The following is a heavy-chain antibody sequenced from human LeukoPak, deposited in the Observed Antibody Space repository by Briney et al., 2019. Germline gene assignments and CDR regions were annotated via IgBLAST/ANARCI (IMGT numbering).Heavy chain of an antibody. D-gene: IGHD6-13*01. J-gene: IGHJ4*02. Sequence: PSETLSLTCAVYGGSFSGYYWSWIRQPPGKGLEWIGEINHSGSTNYNPSLKSRVTISVDTSKNQFSLKLSSVTAADTAVYYCARGQSIAAAGNPFDYWGQGTLVTVSS. CDR2: INHSGST. V-gene: IGHV4-34*01. CDR1: GGSFSGYY. CDR3: ARGQSIAAAGNPFDY.